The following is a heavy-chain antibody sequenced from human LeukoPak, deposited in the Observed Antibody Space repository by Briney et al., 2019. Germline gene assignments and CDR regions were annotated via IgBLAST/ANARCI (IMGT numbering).Heavy chain of an antibody. J-gene: IGHJ6*03. V-gene: IGHV3-43*01. D-gene: IGHD2-15*01. CDR1: GFTFDDYT. CDR2: ISWDGGST. Sequence: GGSLRLSCAASGFTFDDYTMHWVRQAPGKGLEWVSLISWDGGSTYYADSVKGRFTISRDNSKNSLYLQMNSLRTEDTALYYCAKDGTYCSGGSCYSEGPYYYYMDVWGKGTTVTVSS. CDR3: AKDGTYCSGGSCYSEGPYYYYMDV.